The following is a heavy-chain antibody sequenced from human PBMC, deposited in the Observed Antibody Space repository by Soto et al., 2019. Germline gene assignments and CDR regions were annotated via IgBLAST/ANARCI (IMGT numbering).Heavy chain of an antibody. Sequence: QVQLVESGGGVVQPARSLRLSCAASGFTFSSYGMHWARQAPGEGLEWVAVISYDGNRKYYADSVKGRFTISRDFSKNTVDLHMNSLRVEDTAVYFCARKGYGGRWSLDYWGQGILVTVSS. J-gene: IGHJ4*02. CDR2: ISYDGNRK. CDR3: ARKGYGGRWSLDY. CDR1: GFTFSSYG. D-gene: IGHD2-15*01. V-gene: IGHV3-30*03.